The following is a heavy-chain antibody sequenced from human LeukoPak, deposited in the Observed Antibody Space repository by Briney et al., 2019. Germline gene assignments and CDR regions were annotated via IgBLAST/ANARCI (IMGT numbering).Heavy chain of an antibody. CDR1: GYTFTSYY. CDR3: ARLAAAGKVDY. CDR2: INPSGGST. Sequence: GASVKVSCKASGYTFTSYYMHWVRQAPGQGLEWMGIINPSGGSTSYAQKFQGRVTMTRDTSTSTVYMELSSLGSEDTAVYYCARLAAAGKVDYWGQGTLVTVSS. D-gene: IGHD6-13*01. V-gene: IGHV1-46*01. J-gene: IGHJ4*02.